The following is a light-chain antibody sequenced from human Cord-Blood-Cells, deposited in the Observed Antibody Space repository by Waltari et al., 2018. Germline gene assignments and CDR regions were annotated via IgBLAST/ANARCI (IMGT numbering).Light chain of an antibody. CDR1: SSAVGGYNS. CDR2: EVS. Sequence: QPALTQPPSASGSPGQSVTIPCTGTSSAVGGYNSVSWYQQHPGKAPKLMIYEVSKRPSGVPDRFSGSKAGNTASLTVAGLQAEDEADYYCSSYAGSNNWVFGGGTKLTVL. CDR3: SSYAGSNNWV. V-gene: IGLV2-8*01. J-gene: IGLJ3*02.